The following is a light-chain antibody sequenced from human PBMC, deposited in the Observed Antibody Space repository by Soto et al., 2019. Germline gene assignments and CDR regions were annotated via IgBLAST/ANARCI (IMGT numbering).Light chain of an antibody. CDR3: VLYMGSGISV. CDR2: STN. V-gene: IGLV8-61*01. J-gene: IGLJ3*02. Sequence: QTVVTQEPSFSVSPGGTVTLTCGLTSGSVSTTYSPSWYQQTPGQAPRTLIYSTNTRSSGVPDRFSGSILGDKAALTITGDQADDESDYYCVLYMGSGISVFGGGTQLTVL. CDR1: SGSVSTTYS.